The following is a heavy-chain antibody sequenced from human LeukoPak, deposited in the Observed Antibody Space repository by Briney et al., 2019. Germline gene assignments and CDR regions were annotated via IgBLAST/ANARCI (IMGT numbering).Heavy chain of an antibody. V-gene: IGHV3-7*01. CDR3: ARDRRYRTLRALDY. J-gene: IGHJ4*02. CDR1: GFTFSSYG. CDR2: IKQDGSEK. Sequence: GGTLRLSCAASGFTFSSYGMSWVRQAPGKGLEWVANIKQDGSEKYYEDSVKGRFTISRDNAKNSLYLQMNSLRAEDTAVYYCARDRRYRTLRALDYWGQGTLVTVSS. D-gene: IGHD3-9*01.